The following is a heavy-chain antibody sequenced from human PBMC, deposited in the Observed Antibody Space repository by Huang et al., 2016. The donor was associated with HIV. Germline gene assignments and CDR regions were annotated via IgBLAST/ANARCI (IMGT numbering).Heavy chain of an antibody. J-gene: IGHJ4*02. CDR3: ARDRGAVAGTSPGY. CDR2: SSAYNGHT. D-gene: IGHD6-19*01. V-gene: IGHV1-18*01. Sequence: QVQLVQSGAEVKKPGASVKVSCTASGYTCTSYGISWVRQATGQGCEWMGWSSAYNGHTNYAQKLQGRVTVTTETSTSTAYMELRSLRSDDTAGYYCARDRGAVAGTSPGYWGQGTLVTVSS. CDR1: GYTCTSYG.